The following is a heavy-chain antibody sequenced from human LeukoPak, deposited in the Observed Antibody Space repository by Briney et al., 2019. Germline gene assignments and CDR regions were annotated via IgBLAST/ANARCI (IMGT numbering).Heavy chain of an antibody. CDR1: GYTFTGYY. CDR3: ARDPQGAVAGTFLDY. CDR2: INPNSGGT. J-gene: IGHJ4*02. D-gene: IGHD6-19*01. V-gene: IGHV1-2*02. Sequence: ASVNVSCKASGYTFTGYYMHWVRQAPGQGLEGMGWINPNSGGTNYAQKFQGRVTMTRDTSLSTAYMELSRPRSDDTAVYYCARDPQGAVAGTFLDYRGQGTLVTVSS.